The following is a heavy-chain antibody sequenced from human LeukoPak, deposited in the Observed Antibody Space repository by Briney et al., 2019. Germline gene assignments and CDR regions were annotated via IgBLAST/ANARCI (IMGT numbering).Heavy chain of an antibody. D-gene: IGHD3-10*01. Sequence: GGSLRLSCAASGFTFSSYSMNWVRQAPGKGLEWVSSISRSSSYIYYADSVKGRFTISRDNPKNTLYLQMNSLRAEDTAVYFCAKRGVVIRAVIIVGFHKEAYYFDYWGQGALVTVSS. J-gene: IGHJ4*02. V-gene: IGHV3-21*04. CDR1: GFTFSSYS. CDR2: ISRSSSYI. CDR3: AKRGVVIRAVIIVGFHKEAYYFDY.